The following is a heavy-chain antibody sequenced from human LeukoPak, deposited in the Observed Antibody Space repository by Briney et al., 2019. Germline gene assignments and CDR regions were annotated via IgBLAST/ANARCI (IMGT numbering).Heavy chain of an antibody. Sequence: GGSLRLSCAGSGFTFRSYAMHWVRQAPGKGLEWVAVISYDGSNKNYADPVKGRFTISRDNSKNTLYVQMNSLRPDDTAVYYCARDPHRLDCSGERCYSADYYDYGMDVWGQGTTVTVPS. V-gene: IGHV3-30-3*01. J-gene: IGHJ6*02. CDR1: GFTFRSYA. CDR2: ISYDGSNK. D-gene: IGHD2-15*01. CDR3: ARDPHRLDCSGERCYSADYYDYGMDV.